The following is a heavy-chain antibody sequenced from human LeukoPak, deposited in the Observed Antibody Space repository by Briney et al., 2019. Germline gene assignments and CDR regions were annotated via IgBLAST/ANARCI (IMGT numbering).Heavy chain of an antibody. D-gene: IGHD2/OR15-2a*01. CDR2: IRGDGREQ. J-gene: IGHJ4*02. CDR1: GFTLSNFW. Sequence: PGGSLRLSCAASGFTLSNFWMTWVRQAPGKGLEWVANIRGDGREQNYVASVKGRFTISRDNAQNSLYLQMSSLGAEDTALYFCSRFLYHTTVYHYFDSWGQGTLVTVSS. CDR3: SRFLYHTTVYHYFDS. V-gene: IGHV3-7*01.